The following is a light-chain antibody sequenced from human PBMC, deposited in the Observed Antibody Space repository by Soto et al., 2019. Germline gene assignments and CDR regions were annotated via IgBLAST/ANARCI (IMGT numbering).Light chain of an antibody. CDR1: QSVSVW. CDR3: KQYNGYSTWT. Sequence: DIQLTQSPSTLSASVGDRITLTCRASQSVSVWLAWYQQIPGKAPKILIFDASRLATGVPSRFSGSGSGTEFSLTISGLQPDDFATYYCKQYNGYSTWTFGQGTRVETK. V-gene: IGKV1-5*01. J-gene: IGKJ1*01. CDR2: DAS.